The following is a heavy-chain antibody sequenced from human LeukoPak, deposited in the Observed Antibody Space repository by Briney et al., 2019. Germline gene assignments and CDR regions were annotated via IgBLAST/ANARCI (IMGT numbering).Heavy chain of an antibody. V-gene: IGHV4-39*07. CDR2: IYHSGST. CDR1: GGSISSSSYY. J-gene: IGHJ4*02. D-gene: IGHD2-21*02. Sequence: SETLSLTCTVSGGSISSSSYYWGWIRQPPGKGLEWIGEIYHSGSTNYNPSLKSRVTISVDKSKNQFSLNLISVTAADTAVYYCARDDGRGVVTPYWGQGTLVTVSS. CDR3: ARDDGRGVVTPY.